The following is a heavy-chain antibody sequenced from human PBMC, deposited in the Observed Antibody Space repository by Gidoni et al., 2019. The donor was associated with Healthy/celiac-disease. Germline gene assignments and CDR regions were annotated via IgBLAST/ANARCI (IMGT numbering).Heavy chain of an antibody. Sequence: EVQLVASGGGLVQPGRALLLSCTASRFIFGDYAMSWFRQAPGKGLEWGRLMRRKAYGGTKEYAASVKGRFNISRDDTKSISYLKMNRLKTEDKAVYYCTRDTVKGGITMIVVTFLFDNWGQGTLVTVSS. CDR1: RFIFGDYA. CDR3: TRDTVKGGITMIVVTFLFDN. CDR2: MRRKAYGGTK. J-gene: IGHJ4*02. D-gene: IGHD3-22*01. V-gene: IGHV3-49*03.